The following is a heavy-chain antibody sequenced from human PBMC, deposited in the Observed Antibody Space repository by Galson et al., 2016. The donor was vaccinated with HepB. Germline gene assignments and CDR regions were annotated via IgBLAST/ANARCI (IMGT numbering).Heavy chain of an antibody. Sequence: SLRLSCAASGFTFSRAWMNWVRQAPGKGLEWVGRIKSYTDGGTTEYAAPMKGRFTFSRDESNNRLYLQMNSLKTEDTAVYYCTTSSTRGDTYGPRAYWGRGTLVAGSS. V-gene: IGHV3-15*01. CDR1: GFTFSRAW. J-gene: IGHJ4*02. CDR3: TTSSTRGDTYGPRAY. CDR2: IKSYTDGGTT. D-gene: IGHD5-18*01.